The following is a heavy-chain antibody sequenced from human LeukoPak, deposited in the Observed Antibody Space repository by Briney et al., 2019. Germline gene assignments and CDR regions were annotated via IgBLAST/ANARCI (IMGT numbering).Heavy chain of an antibody. CDR2: IYYSGST. D-gene: IGHD3-9*01. J-gene: IGHJ6*02. Sequence: PSETLSLTCTVSGGSISRYYWSWIRQPPGKGREWIGYIYYSGSTNYNPSPKSRVTISVDTRKNQFSLKLCSVTAADTAVYYSTRDYRDYDILTGYYYYYGMDVWGQGTTVTVSS. CDR3: TRDYRDYDILTGYYYYYGMDV. V-gene: IGHV4-59*01. CDR1: GGSISRYY.